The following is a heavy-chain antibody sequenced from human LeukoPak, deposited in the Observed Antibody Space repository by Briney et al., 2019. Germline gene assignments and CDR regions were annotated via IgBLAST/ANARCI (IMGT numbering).Heavy chain of an antibody. Sequence: SVKVSCKASGGTFSSYAISWVRQAPGQGLEWMGGIIPIFGTANYAQKFQGRVTITADESTSTAYMELSSLRPEDTAVYYCARLRYSYGYYYYYGMDVWGQGTTVTVSS. CDR1: GGTFSSYA. CDR3: ARLRYSYGYYYYYGMDV. CDR2: IIPIFGTA. D-gene: IGHD5-18*01. V-gene: IGHV1-69*13. J-gene: IGHJ6*02.